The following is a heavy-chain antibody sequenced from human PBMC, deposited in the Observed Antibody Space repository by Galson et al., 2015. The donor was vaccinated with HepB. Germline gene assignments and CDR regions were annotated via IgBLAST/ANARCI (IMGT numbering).Heavy chain of an antibody. Sequence: TLSLTCAVSGGSISSGGYSWSWIRQPPGKGLEWIGYIYHSENTYYNPSLKSRVTISVDRSKNQFSLRLSSVTAADTAVYYCARGHYGDYRRRAFDVWGQGTMVTVSS. CDR2: IYHSENT. V-gene: IGHV4-30-2*01. CDR3: ARGHYGDYRRRAFDV. D-gene: IGHD4-17*01. J-gene: IGHJ3*01. CDR1: GGSISSGGYS.